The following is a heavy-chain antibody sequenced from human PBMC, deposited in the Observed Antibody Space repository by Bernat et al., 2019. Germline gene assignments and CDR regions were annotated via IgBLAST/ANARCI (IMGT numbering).Heavy chain of an antibody. CDR3: ARGGWFGESEDDPLDY. Sequence: QVQLQQSGPGLVKPSQTLSLTCAISGDSVSSNSTAWNWIRQSPSRGLEWLGRTYYSSKWYNDYAVSVKSRITINPDTSKNQFSLKLSSVTAADTAVYYCARGGWFGESEDDPLDYWGQGTLVTVSS. J-gene: IGHJ4*02. D-gene: IGHD3-10*01. V-gene: IGHV6-1*01. CDR1: GDSVSSNSTA. CDR2: TYYSSKWYN.